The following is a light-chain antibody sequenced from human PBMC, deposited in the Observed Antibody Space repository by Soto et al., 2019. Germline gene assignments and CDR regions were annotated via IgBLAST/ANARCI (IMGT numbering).Light chain of an antibody. J-gene: IGLJ2*01. Sequence: QSALTQPPSASGSPGQSVTISCTGTSSDVGGYNYVSWYQQHPGKAPKLMIYEVSKWPSGVPDRFSGSKSGNTASLTVSGLQAEDEADYYCSSYAGSNNLFGGGTKLTVL. CDR1: SSDVGGYNY. CDR2: EVS. CDR3: SSYAGSNNL. V-gene: IGLV2-8*01.